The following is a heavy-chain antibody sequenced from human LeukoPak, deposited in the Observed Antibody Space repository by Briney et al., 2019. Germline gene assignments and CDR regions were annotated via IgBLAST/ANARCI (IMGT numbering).Heavy chain of an antibody. CDR3: ARDQGYYGSGSYSPCDY. CDR1: GYTFTGYY. CDR2: INPNSGGT. V-gene: IGHV1-2*02. Sequence: ASVKVSCKASGYTFTGYYMHWVRQAPGQGLEWMGWINPNSGGTNYAQKFQGRVTMTRDRSISTAYMELSRLRSDDTAVYYCARDQGYYGSGSYSPCDYWGQGTLVTVSS. D-gene: IGHD3-10*01. J-gene: IGHJ4*02.